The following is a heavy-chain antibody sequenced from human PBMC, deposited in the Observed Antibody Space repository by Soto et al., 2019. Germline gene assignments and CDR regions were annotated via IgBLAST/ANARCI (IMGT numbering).Heavy chain of an antibody. CDR3: ATMTGSGYYYSGFDY. V-gene: IGHV1-18*01. D-gene: IGHD3-22*01. CDR1: GYTFTSYG. CDR2: ISAYNGNT. Sequence: GASVKVTCKASGYTFTSYGISWVRQAPGQVLEWMGWISAYNGNTNYAQKLQGRVTMTTDTSMSTAYMELRSLRSDYTAVYYCATMTGSGYYYSGFDYWGQGTLVTGSS. J-gene: IGHJ4*02.